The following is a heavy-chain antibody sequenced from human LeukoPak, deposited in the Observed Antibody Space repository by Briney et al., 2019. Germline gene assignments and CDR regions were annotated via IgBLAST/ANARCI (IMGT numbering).Heavy chain of an antibody. CDR3: AKDDRALGRLLDY. J-gene: IGHJ4*02. CDR2: ISSSGSAK. D-gene: IGHD5-18*01. CDR1: GFTFSNYG. V-gene: IGHV3-48*01. Sequence: PGGSLRLSCAASGFTFSNYGLNWVRQAPGKGLEWVSHISSSGSAKYYADSVKGRFTISRDNAKNSLYLQMNSLRAEDTALYYCAKDDRALGRLLDYWGQGTLVTASS.